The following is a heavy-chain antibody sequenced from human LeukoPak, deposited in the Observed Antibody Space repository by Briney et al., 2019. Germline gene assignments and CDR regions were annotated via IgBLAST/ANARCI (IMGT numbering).Heavy chain of an antibody. J-gene: IGHJ4*02. V-gene: IGHV6-1*01. CDR2: TYYRSKWYN. D-gene: IGHD5-18*01. CDR1: GDSLSSNSAA. Sequence: SQTLSLTCAFSGDSLSSNSAAWNWLRQSPSRGLEWLGRTYYRSKWYNDYAVSVKSRITINPDTSKNQFSLQLNSVTPEDTAVYYCARDTAMVEGFDYWGQGTLVTVSS. CDR3: ARDTAMVEGFDY.